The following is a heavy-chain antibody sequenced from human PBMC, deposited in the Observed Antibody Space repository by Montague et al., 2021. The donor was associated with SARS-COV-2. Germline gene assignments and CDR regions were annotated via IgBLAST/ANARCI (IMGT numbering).Heavy chain of an antibody. CDR3: ASVPHDYGWFDP. D-gene: IGHD4-17*01. V-gene: IGHV4-61*09. CDR1: GGSISSASYY. Sequence: TLSLTCTVSGGSISSASYYWSWIRQPAGKGLEWIVHIYSTVITNYNPSLKSRVTISVDLSKNQFSLKMTSVTAAATAVYYCASVPHDYGWFDPWGQGTLVTVSS. CDR2: IYSTVIT. J-gene: IGHJ5*02.